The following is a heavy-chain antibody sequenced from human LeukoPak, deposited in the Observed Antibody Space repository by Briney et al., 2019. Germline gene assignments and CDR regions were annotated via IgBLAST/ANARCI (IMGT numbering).Heavy chain of an antibody. CDR3: ATYNNMVRGVISYYFDY. Sequence: PGGSLRLSCAASGFTFSSYAMHWVRQAPGKGLEWVSYISSSGSTIYYADSVKGRFTISRDNAKNSLYLQMNSLRAEDTAVYYCATYNNMVRGVISYYFDYWGQGTLVTVSS. D-gene: IGHD3-10*01. V-gene: IGHV3-48*03. CDR2: ISSSGSTI. CDR1: GFTFSSYA. J-gene: IGHJ4*02.